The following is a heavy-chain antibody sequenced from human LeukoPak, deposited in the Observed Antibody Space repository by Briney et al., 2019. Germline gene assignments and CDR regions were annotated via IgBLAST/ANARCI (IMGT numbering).Heavy chain of an antibody. D-gene: IGHD1/OR15-1a*01. V-gene: IGHV4-39*01. CDR3: ARALELEQFDY. J-gene: IGHJ4*02. CDR1: GGSISSSSYY. Sequence: SETLSLTCTVSGGSISSSSYYWGWIRQPPGKGLEWIGSIYYSGSTYYNPSLKSRVTISVDTSKNQFSLKLSSVTAADTAVYYCARALELEQFDYWGQGTLVTVSS. CDR2: IYYSGST.